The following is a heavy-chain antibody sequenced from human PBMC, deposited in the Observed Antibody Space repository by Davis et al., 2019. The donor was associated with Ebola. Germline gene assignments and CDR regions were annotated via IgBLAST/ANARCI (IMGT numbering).Heavy chain of an antibody. CDR3: ARLSAVANSGVSPDAFDI. V-gene: IGHV5-51*01. D-gene: IGHD6-19*01. Sequence: PGGSLRLSCKGSGYSFYQYWIGWVRQMPGKGLEWMGVVYPGDSDTRYSPSFQGQVTISADESISTAYLQWSSLEASDTAMYYCARLSAVANSGVSPDAFDIWGQGTVVTVSS. CDR1: GYSFYQYW. J-gene: IGHJ3*02. CDR2: VYPGDSDT.